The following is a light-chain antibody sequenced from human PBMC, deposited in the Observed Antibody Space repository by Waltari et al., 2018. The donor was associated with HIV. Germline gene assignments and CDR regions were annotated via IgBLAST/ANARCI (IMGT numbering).Light chain of an antibody. CDR2: DAS. V-gene: IGKV3-15*01. Sequence: EIVMTQSPATLSVSPGERATLSCRASQSVSSNLAWYQQKPGQAHRLLINDASTRPTGIPARFSGSGSRTEFTHTISSLQSEELAVYYCQQYKNWPRTFGQVTKVEIK. J-gene: IGKJ1*01. CDR3: QQYKNWPRT. CDR1: QSVSSN.